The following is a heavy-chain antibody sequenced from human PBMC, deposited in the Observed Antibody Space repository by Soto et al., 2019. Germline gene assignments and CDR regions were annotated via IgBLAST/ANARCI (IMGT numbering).Heavy chain of an antibody. D-gene: IGHD2-15*01. CDR3: ARGTRGSCYSA. CDR2: IYYSGST. J-gene: IGHJ5*02. CDR1: GGSISSYY. Sequence: QVQLQESGPGLVKPSETLSLTCTVSGGSISSYYWSWIRQPPGKGLEWIGYIYYSGSTNYNPSLKRRVTISVDTSKNQFSLKLSSVTAADTAVYYCARGTRGSCYSAWGQGTLVTVSS. V-gene: IGHV4-59*01.